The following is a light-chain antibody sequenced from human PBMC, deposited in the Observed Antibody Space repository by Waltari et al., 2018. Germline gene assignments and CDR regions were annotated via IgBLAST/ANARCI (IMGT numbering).Light chain of an antibody. CDR2: KFS. Sequence: DAVLTQSPLSLTVTLGQPASISCRASQSLVFSDGNTYLNWLHQRPGQTPRSLIYKFSNRASGVPDRVSGSVSGPDFTLKISRVEAEDVGGVYYCMQGTHWPYTFGQGTKLDIK. J-gene: IGKJ2*01. CDR3: MQGTHWPYT. V-gene: IGKV2-30*01. CDR1: QSLVFSDGNTY.